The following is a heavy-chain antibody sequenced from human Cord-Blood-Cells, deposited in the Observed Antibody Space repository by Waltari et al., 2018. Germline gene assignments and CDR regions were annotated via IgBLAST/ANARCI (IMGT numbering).Heavy chain of an antibody. CDR1: GGSIRSGDYS. Sequence: QVQLQESGPGLVKPSQTLSLPCTVPGGSIRSGDYSWCWIRQPPGKGLEWIGYIYYSGSTYYNPSLKSRVTISVDTSKNQFSLKLSSVTAADTAVYYCARAGCSSTSCYYAFDYWGQGTLVTVSS. CDR2: IYYSGST. V-gene: IGHV4-30-4*08. D-gene: IGHD2-2*01. J-gene: IGHJ4*02. CDR3: ARAGCSSTSCYYAFDY.